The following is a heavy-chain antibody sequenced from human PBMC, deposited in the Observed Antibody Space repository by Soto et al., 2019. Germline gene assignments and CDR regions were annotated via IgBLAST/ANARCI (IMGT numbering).Heavy chain of an antibody. CDR2: INPNRGGT. CDR1: GYTFSDYY. D-gene: IGHD1-1*01. CDR3: AREPATANPEGVDF. Sequence: QVQLVQSGAEVRKPGASVKVSCKASGYTFSDYYIHWVRQAPGQGLEWMGWINPNRGGTKYAPKFQGGVTMTRDTSITTADMELSRLRSGDTAVYYGAREPATANPEGVDFWGQGTLFTVAS. J-gene: IGHJ4*02. V-gene: IGHV1-2*02.